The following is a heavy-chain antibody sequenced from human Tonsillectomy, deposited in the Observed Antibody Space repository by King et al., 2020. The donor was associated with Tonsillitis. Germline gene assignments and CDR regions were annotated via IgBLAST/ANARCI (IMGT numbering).Heavy chain of an antibody. CDR1: GFTFSDYY. V-gene: IGHV3-11*01. Sequence: VQLVESGGGLVKPGGSLRLSFAASGFTFSDYYSSWIRQAPGKGREWVAYISSSGSTIYYADSVNGRFSISRDNAQNSLYLQMNSLRAEDTAVYYCAREHGHDYGNSPFDPWGQGTLVTVSS. J-gene: IGHJ5*02. D-gene: IGHD4-11*01. CDR3: AREHGHDYGNSPFDP. CDR2: ISSSGSTI.